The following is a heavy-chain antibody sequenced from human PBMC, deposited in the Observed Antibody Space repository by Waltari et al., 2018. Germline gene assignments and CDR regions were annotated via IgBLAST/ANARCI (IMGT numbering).Heavy chain of an antibody. CDR2: IYTSGST. J-gene: IGHJ5*02. CDR3: ARDSDSSSWYRWFDP. CDR1: GGSISSYY. D-gene: IGHD6-13*01. Sequence: QVQLQESGPGLVKPSETLSLTCTVSGGSISSYYWSWIRQPAGKGLEWIGRIYTSGSTNYNPSLKSRVTMSVDTSKNQFSLKLSSVTAADTAVYYCARDSDSSSWYRWFDPWGQGTLVTVSS. V-gene: IGHV4-4*07.